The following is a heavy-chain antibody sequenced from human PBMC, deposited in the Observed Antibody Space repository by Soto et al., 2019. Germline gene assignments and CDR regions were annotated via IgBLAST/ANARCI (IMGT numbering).Heavy chain of an antibody. CDR3: AKARGAMVRGAAFYFDY. CDR2: ITGSGCST. Sequence: GSLRLSCPASGFTFTIYAMRWVRQAPGKGLEWVSAITGSGCSTYYADSVKGRFTISRDNSKNTLYLQMNSLRAEDTAVYYCAKARGAMVRGAAFYFDYWGQGTLVTVSS. D-gene: IGHD3-10*01. V-gene: IGHV3-23*01. CDR1: GFTFTIYA. J-gene: IGHJ4*02.